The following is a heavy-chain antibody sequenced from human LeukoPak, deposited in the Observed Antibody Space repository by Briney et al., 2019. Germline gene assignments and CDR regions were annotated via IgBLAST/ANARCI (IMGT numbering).Heavy chain of an antibody. V-gene: IGHV4-59*01. CDR1: GGSISSYY. J-gene: IGHJ5*02. Sequence: SETLSLTCTVSGGSISSYYWSWIRQPPGKGLEWIGYIYYSGSTNCNPSLKSRVTISVDTSKNQFSLKLSSVTAADTAVYYCARAPLLGIFGLDPWGQGTLVTVSS. CDR2: IYYSGST. D-gene: IGHD3-3*01. CDR3: ARAPLLGIFGLDP.